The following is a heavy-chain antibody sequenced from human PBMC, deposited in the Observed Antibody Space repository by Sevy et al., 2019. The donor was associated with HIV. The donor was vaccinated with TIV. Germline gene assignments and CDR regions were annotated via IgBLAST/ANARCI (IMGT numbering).Heavy chain of an antibody. CDR1: GFTFSSHW. J-gene: IGHJ6*02. V-gene: IGHV3-7*01. CDR3: ARDTGGIGMDV. Sequence: GGSLRLSCAASGFTFSSHWMSWVRQAPGKGLEWVANIKQDGSEKYYVDSVKGRFTISRDNAKNSLSLQMNSLRAEDPAVYYCARDTGGIGMDVWGQGTTVTVSS. CDR2: IKQDGSEK. D-gene: IGHD6-13*01.